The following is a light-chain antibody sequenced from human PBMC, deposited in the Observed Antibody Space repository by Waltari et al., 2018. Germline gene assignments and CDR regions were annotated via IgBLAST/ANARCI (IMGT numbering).Light chain of an antibody. Sequence: EIVMTQSPDTLSVSPGESATLSCRASQSVSSNLAWYQQKSGQAPRPLIFGASTRATGIPARFSGSGSGTEFTLTISSLQSEDFAVYYCQQYNNWPATFGGGTKVEVK. V-gene: IGKV3-15*01. CDR3: QQYNNWPAT. CDR2: GAS. J-gene: IGKJ4*01. CDR1: QSVSSN.